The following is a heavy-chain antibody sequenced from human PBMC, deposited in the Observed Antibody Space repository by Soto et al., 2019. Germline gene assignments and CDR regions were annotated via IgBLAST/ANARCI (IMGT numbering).Heavy chain of an antibody. CDR2: VYHTGRT. CDR3: ARDFAYFDS. J-gene: IGHJ4*02. V-gene: IGHV4-59*01. Sequence: SETLSLTCTVSGGSISSYYWSWIRQPPGKGLEWIGYVYHTGRTSYNPSLKSRVSISMDTSKNQFSLNLDSVTAADTAVYFCARDFAYFDSWGQGTLVTVSS. D-gene: IGHD3-3*01. CDR1: GGSISSYY.